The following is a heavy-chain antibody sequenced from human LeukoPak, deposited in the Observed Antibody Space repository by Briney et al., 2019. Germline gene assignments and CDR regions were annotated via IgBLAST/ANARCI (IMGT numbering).Heavy chain of an antibody. CDR1: GGSFSGYY. CDR3: ARGNGSGSYYGH. D-gene: IGHD3-10*01. J-gene: IGHJ4*02. CDR2: INRGGST. V-gene: IGHV4-34*01. Sequence: SETLSLTCTVYGGSFSGYYWSWIRQPPGKGLEWIGEINRGGSTEYNPSLKSRVTVSVETSKNQFSLKLSSVTAADTAVYYCARGNGSGSYYGHWGQGTLVTVSS.